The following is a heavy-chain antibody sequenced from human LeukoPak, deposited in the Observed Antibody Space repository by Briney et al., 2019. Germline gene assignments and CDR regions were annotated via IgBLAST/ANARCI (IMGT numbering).Heavy chain of an antibody. CDR1: GGSISTSAYY. V-gene: IGHV4-39*07. Sequence: SETLSLTCIISGGSISTSAYYWGWIRQPPGEGLQWIGSIYYSGNTYYNPSLKSRVTISVDTSKNQFSLKLSSVTAADTAVYYCARDPPRYCSGGSCFPYWGQGTLVTVSS. CDR2: IYYSGNT. D-gene: IGHD2-15*01. CDR3: ARDPPRYCSGGSCFPY. J-gene: IGHJ4*02.